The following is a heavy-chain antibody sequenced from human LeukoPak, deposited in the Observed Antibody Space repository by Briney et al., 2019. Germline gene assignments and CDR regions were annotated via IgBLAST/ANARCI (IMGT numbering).Heavy chain of an antibody. CDR2: IRYDGSNK. V-gene: IGHV3-30*02. J-gene: IGHJ4*02. D-gene: IGHD4-23*01. CDR1: GFTFSSYG. Sequence: PGGSLRLSCAASGFTFSSYGMHWVRQAPGKGLEWVAFIRYDGSNKYYADSVKGRFTISRDNSKITLYLQMNSLRVDDTAVYYCAKSLDYGGNRARLDFWGQGTLVTVSS. CDR3: AKSLDYGGNRARLDF.